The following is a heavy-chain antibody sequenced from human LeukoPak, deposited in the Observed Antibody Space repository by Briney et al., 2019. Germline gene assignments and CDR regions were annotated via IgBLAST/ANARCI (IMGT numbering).Heavy chain of an antibody. Sequence: SETLSLTCTVSGVSISAYYWSWIRQSAGNGLAWIGRIYPGESIYATENSYYNPSLKSRISLSGDTSKNQLSLKLSSVTAADTAIYYCASDPTTVTSVFDSWGQGILVTVSS. V-gene: IGHV4-4*07. CDR2: IYPGESIYATENS. J-gene: IGHJ4*02. D-gene: IGHD4-17*01. CDR3: ASDPTTVTSVFDS. CDR1: GVSISAYY.